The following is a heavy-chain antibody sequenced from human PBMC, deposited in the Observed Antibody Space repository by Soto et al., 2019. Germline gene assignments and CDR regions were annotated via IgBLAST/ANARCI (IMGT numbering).Heavy chain of an antibody. CDR2: IYSGGST. CDR1: GFTVSSNY. V-gene: IGHV3-66*01. CDR3: ASIPPYGDYYYYYYYYMDV. Sequence: EVQLVESGGGLVQPGGSLRLSCAASGFTVSSNYMSWVRQAPGKGLEWVSVIYSGGSTYYADSVKGRFTISRDNSKNTLYLQMNSLRAEDTAVYYCASIPPYGDYYYYYYYYMDVWGKGPTVTVSS. D-gene: IGHD4-17*01. J-gene: IGHJ6*03.